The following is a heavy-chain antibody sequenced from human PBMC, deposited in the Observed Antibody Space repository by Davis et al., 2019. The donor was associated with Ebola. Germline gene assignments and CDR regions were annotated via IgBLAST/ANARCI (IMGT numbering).Heavy chain of an antibody. CDR1: EFTFSDYY. J-gene: IGHJ3*01. CDR2: IHSGGHT. Sequence: GESLKISCAASEFTFSDYYMSWVRQAPGKGLEWVSLIHSGGHTKYRDSVRGRFAISRDSAGNTVSLQMNSLRVEDSGVYYCVRDPRGMTWGPGTMVTVSS. CDR3: VRDPRGMT. V-gene: IGHV3-53*01.